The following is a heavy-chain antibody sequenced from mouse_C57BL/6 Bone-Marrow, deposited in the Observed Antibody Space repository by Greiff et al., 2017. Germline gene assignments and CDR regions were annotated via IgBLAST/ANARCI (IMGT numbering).Heavy chain of an antibody. CDR2: IRSKSNNYAT. J-gene: IGHJ3*01. Sequence: EVQRVESGGGLVQPKGSLKLSCAASGFSFNTYAMNWVRQAPGKGLEWVARIRSKSNNYATYYADSVKDRFTISRDDSESMLYLQMNNLKTEDTDMYYCVRHEDDYDGFAYWGQGTLVTVSA. D-gene: IGHD2-4*01. CDR3: VRHEDDYDGFAY. V-gene: IGHV10-1*01. CDR1: GFSFNTYA.